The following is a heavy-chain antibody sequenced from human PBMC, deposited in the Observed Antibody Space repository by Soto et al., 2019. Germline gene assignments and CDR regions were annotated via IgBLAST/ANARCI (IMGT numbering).Heavy chain of an antibody. Sequence: EVQLVESGGGLVKPGGSLRLSCAASGFTFINAWMSWVRLAPGKGLEWVGRIKSKPDGGTTDYAAPVKGRFTISRDDPKDTLYLQMNSLKTEDTAVYYCTTAPTSGDWGQGTLVTVSS. V-gene: IGHV3-15*01. J-gene: IGHJ4*02. D-gene: IGHD3-10*01. CDR2: IKSKPDGGTT. CDR3: TTAPTSGD. CDR1: GFTFINAW.